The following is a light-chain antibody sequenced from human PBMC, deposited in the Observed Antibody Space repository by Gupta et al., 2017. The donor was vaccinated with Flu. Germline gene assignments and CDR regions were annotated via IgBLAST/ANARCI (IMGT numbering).Light chain of an antibody. J-gene: IGLJ1*01. CDR3: QSADSSGSYV. V-gene: IGLV3-25*02. CDR1: ALPKQY. CDR2: KDI. Sequence: SYELTQPPSVSVSPGQTARITCSGDALPKQYAHWYQQKPGQAPVMVIYKDIERPSGIPERFSGSSSGTTLTLTISGVEADDEADYYCQSADSSGSYVFGTGTKVTVL.